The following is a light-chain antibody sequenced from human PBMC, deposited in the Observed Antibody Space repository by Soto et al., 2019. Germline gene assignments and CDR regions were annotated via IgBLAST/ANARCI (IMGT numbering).Light chain of an antibody. V-gene: IGKV1-5*01. CDR1: QSISNW. J-gene: IGKJ1*01. CDR2: DAS. CDR3: QRYNSFST. Sequence: DIQMTQSPSTLSASVGDRVTITCRASQSISNWLAWYQQKPGKAPKLLIYDASTLQSGVPSRFSGSGSGTEFPLTISSLQPDDFATYYCQRYNSFSTFGQGTKVEIE.